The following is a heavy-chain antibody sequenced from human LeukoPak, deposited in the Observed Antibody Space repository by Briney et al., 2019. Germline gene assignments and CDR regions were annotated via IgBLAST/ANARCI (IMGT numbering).Heavy chain of an antibody. CDR3: ARDTTPLEYSSSWY. D-gene: IGHD6-13*01. CDR1: GFTFDDYA. J-gene: IGHJ4*02. V-gene: IGHV3-9*01. CDR2: ISWNSGSI. Sequence: GRSLRLSCAASGFTFDDYAMHWVRQAPGKGLEWVSGISWNSGSIGYADSVKGRFTISRDNAKNSLYLQMNSLRAEDTAVYYCARDTTPLEYSSSWYWGQGTLVTVSS.